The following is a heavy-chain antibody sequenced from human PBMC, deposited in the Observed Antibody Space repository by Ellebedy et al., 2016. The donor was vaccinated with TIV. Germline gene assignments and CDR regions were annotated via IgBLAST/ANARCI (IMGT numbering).Heavy chain of an antibody. V-gene: IGHV3-66*01. Sequence: GESLKISCAASGFTVSSNYMSWVRQAPGKGLEWVSVIYSGGSTYYADSVKGRFTISRDNSKNTLYLQMNSLRAEDTAVYYCARDPPSLPDPLWGQGTMVTVSS. CDR1: GFTVSSNY. J-gene: IGHJ3*01. CDR3: ARDPPSLPDPL. CDR2: IYSGGST. D-gene: IGHD6-6*01.